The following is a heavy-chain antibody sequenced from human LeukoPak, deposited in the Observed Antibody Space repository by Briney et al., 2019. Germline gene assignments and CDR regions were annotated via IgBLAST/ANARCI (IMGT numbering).Heavy chain of an antibody. CDR1: GFTFSSSA. V-gene: IGHV3-23*01. D-gene: IGHD2-2*02. CDR2: ISSSSDST. CDR3: ARGRYCSSITCYIDY. Sequence: GGSLRLSCAASGFTFSSSAMSWVRQAPGKGLEWVSSISSSSDSTYYADSVKGRFTISRDNSKNTMYLQMNSLRAEDTAVYYCARGRYCSSITCYIDYWGQGTLVTVSS. J-gene: IGHJ4*02.